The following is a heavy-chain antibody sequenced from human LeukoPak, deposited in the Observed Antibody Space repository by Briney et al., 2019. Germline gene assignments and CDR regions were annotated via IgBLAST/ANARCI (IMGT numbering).Heavy chain of an antibody. D-gene: IGHD6-13*01. Sequence: ASVQESCQGSGWIFTSYGRSWLRQATCKGLEGMGWISYYNGNTNYAQKLQGRVTMTTDTSTSTAYMELRSLRSDETAVYYCARVVPIAAAGRYNWFDPWGREPWSPSPQ. CDR2: ISYYNGNT. V-gene: IGHV1-18*01. CDR3: ARVVPIAAAGRYNWFDP. J-gene: IGHJ5*02. CDR1: GWIFTSYG.